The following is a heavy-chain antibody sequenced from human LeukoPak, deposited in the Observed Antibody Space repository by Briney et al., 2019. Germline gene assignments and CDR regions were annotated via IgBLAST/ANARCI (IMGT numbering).Heavy chain of an antibody. D-gene: IGHD6-19*01. J-gene: IGHJ4*02. V-gene: IGHV1-69*05. CDR2: IIPIFGTA. CDR3: ARDSSGWYGGQGY. CDR1: GGTFSSYA. Sequence: GASVTVSCKASGGTFSSYAISWVRQAPGQGLEWMGGIIPIFGTANYAQKFQGRVTITTDESTSTAYMELSSLRSEDTAVYYCARDSSGWYGGQGYWGQGTLVTVSS.